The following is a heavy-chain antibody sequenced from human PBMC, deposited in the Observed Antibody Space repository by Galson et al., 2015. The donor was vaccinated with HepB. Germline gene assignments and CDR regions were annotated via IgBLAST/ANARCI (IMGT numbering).Heavy chain of an antibody. Sequence: LSLTCAVYGGAFSGYYWSWVRQPPGKGLEWIGEINHSGSTNYNPSLKSRVTISVDTSKIQFSLNLNSVTAADTAVYYCTRWLGVRSGPRYSYYYMDVWGKGTTVTVSS. V-gene: IGHV4-34*01. CDR3: TRWLGVRSGPRYSYYYMDV. CDR1: GGAFSGYY. D-gene: IGHD3-3*01. J-gene: IGHJ6*03. CDR2: INHSGST.